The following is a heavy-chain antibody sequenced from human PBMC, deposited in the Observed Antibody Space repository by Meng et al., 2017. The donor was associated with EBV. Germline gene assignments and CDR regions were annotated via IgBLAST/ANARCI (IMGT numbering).Heavy chain of an antibody. CDR2: VNHAGRT. CDR3: AEGRGTFDY. CDR1: GESFSGYY. Sequence: QVQLQQWGAGLLKPSETLSLTCGLSGESFSGYYCSWVRQSPGKGLEWIGEVNHAGRTNFNPSLKSRVSISLDTSKNQFSLKLNSVTVADTAVYYCAEGRGTFDYWGRGTLVTASS. J-gene: IGHJ4*02. V-gene: IGHV4-34*01.